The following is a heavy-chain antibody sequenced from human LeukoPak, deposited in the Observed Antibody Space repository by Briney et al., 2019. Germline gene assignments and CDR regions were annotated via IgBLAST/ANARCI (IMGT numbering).Heavy chain of an antibody. V-gene: IGHV1-18*01. Sequence: ASLKVSCKASGYSFTSYGINWVRQAPGQGLEWMGWISAYNGHTNNAQKFHDRVTMTTDTSPSTAYMELRSLRSDVTAVYYCARHRLHRLYYDSSGYYHDAFDIWGQGTMVTVSS. CDR3: ARHRLHRLYYDSSGYYHDAFDI. J-gene: IGHJ3*02. CDR1: GYSFTSYG. D-gene: IGHD3-22*01. CDR2: ISAYNGHT.